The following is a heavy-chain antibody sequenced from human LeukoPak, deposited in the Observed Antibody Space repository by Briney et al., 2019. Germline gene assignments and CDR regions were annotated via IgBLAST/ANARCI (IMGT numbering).Heavy chain of an antibody. D-gene: IGHD3-22*01. CDR3: ARHYYDRSGSYSFDY. CDR1: GGSITSYY. J-gene: IGHJ4*02. V-gene: IGHV4-59*08. Sequence: PSETLSLTCTVSGGSITSYYWSWIRQPPGKGLEWMGYIYSSGGTNYNPSLKSRVTISVDTSRNQFSLKLSSVTAADTAVYFCARHYYDRSGSYSFDYWGQGALVTVSP. CDR2: IYSSGGT.